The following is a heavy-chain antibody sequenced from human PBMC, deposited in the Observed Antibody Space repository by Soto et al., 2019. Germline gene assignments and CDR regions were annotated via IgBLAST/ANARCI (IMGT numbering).Heavy chain of an antibody. CDR1: GFTFGSYS. V-gene: IGHV3-48*01. J-gene: IGHJ4*02. CDR2: ISSSSSTI. Sequence: GSLRLSCAASGFTFGSYSMNWVRQAPGKGLEWVSYISSSSSTIYYADSVKGRFTISRDNAKNTLFLQMNSLRAEDTAIYSCAKSLNMATSFDYWGQGTPVTVYS. CDR3: AKSLNMATSFDY.